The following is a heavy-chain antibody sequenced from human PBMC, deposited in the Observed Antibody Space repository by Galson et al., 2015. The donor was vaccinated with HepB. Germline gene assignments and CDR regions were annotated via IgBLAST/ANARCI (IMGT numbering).Heavy chain of an antibody. D-gene: IGHD3-3*01. J-gene: IGHJ6*02. V-gene: IGHV3-49*04. CDR3: SRVGEGFWSGSYYYYYYGMDV. Sequence: SLRLSCAGSGFTFAYHAMTWVRQAPGKGLEWVGFIRNEVYGGTTEYAASVKGRFTISRDDSNSIAYLQMNSLKTEDTAVYFCSRVGEGFWSGSYYYYYYGMDVWGQGTTVTVSS. CDR1: GFTFAYHA. CDR2: IRNEVYGGTT.